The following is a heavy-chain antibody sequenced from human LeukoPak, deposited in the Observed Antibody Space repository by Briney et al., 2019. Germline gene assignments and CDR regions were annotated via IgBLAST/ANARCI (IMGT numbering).Heavy chain of an antibody. J-gene: IGHJ4*02. CDR1: GGSISSSSYY. CDR2: IYYSGST. D-gene: IGHD5-24*01. Sequence: PSETLSLTCTVSGGSISSSSYYWGWIRQPPGKGLEWIGSIYYSGSTYYNPSLKSRVTISVDTSKNQFSLKLSSVTAADTAVYYCARVTPRWLQCDYWGQGTLVTVSS. V-gene: IGHV4-39*07. CDR3: ARVTPRWLQCDY.